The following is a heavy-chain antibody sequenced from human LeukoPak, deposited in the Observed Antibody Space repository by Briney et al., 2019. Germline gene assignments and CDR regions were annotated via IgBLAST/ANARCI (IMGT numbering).Heavy chain of an antibody. D-gene: IGHD3-22*01. Sequence: ASVKVSCKASGYTFTSYYMHWVRQAPGQGLEWMGIINPSGGSTSYAQKFQGRVTMTRDMSTSTDYMELSSLRSEDTAVYYCATAPHQYYYDSSGSHFDYWGQGTLVTVSS. CDR3: ATAPHQYYYDSSGSHFDY. CDR2: INPSGGST. CDR1: GYTFTSYY. V-gene: IGHV1-46*01. J-gene: IGHJ4*02.